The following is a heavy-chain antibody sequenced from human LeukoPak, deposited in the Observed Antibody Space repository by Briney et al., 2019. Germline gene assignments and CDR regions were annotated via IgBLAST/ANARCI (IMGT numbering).Heavy chain of an antibody. Sequence: GGSLRLSCVASGFTFSSYAMGWVRQAAGKGVEGVSDISSSGGSTYYADSVKGRFTISRENSKNTLYLQINSLRGEDRAVYYCAKPAIPDYVDYWGQGTLVTVSS. J-gene: IGHJ4*02. V-gene: IGHV3-23*01. CDR2: ISSSGGST. CDR3: AKPAIPDYVDY. D-gene: IGHD4/OR15-4a*01. CDR1: GFTFSSYA.